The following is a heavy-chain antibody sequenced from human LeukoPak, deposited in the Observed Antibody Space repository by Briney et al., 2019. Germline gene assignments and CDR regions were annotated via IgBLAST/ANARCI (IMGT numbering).Heavy chain of an antibody. Sequence: SETLSLTCTVSGGSISSYYWSWIRQPPGKGLEWIEYIYYSGSTNYNPSLKSRVTISVDTSKNQFSLKVTSVTAADTTVYYCARLTAYFDLWGRGTLVTVSS. CDR2: IYYSGST. V-gene: IGHV4-59*08. J-gene: IGHJ2*01. CDR3: ARLTAYFDL. CDR1: GGSISSYY.